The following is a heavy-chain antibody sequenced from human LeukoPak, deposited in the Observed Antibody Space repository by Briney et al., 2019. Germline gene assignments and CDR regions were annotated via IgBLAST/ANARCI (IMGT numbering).Heavy chain of an antibody. CDR1: GFTVSSNY. CDR3: ASTSPSYGDYYYYYGMDA. CDR2: IYSGGST. J-gene: IGHJ6*02. D-gene: IGHD5-18*01. V-gene: IGHV3-66*01. Sequence: GGSLRLSCAASGFTVSSNYMSWVRQAPGKGLEWVSVIYSGGSTYYADSVKGRFTISRDNSKNTLYLQMNSLRAEDTAVYYCASTSPSYGDYYYYYGMDAWGQGTTVTVSS.